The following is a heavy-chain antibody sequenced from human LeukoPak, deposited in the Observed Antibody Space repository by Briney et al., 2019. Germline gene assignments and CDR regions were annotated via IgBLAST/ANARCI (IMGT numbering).Heavy chain of an antibody. CDR3: ARSIAAAGYLHYYYYYMDV. V-gene: IGHV3-11*01. J-gene: IGHJ6*03. CDR1: GFTFSDYY. Sequence: IPGGSLRPSCAASGFTFSDYYMSWIRQAPGKGLEWVSYISSSGSTIYYADSVKGRFTISRDNAKNSLYPQMNSLRAEDTAVYYCARSIAAAGYLHYYYYYMDVWGKGTTVTVSS. D-gene: IGHD6-13*01. CDR2: ISSSGSTI.